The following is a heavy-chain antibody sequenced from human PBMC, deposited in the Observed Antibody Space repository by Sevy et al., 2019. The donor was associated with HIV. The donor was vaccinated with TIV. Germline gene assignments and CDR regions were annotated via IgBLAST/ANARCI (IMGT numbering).Heavy chain of an antibody. CDR2: INHSGST. CDR3: GRGPGLPAYCTGGVCYMSHAPSADYYYYGMDV. V-gene: IGHV4-34*01. Sequence: SETLSLTCAVYGGSFSGYYWSWIRQPPGKGLEWIGEINHSGSTNYNPSLKSRVTISVDTSKNQFSLKLSSGTAEDTSVYYCGRGPGLPAYCTGGVCYMSHAPSADYYYYGMDVWGQGTTVTVSS. J-gene: IGHJ6*02. D-gene: IGHD2-8*02. CDR1: GGSFSGYY.